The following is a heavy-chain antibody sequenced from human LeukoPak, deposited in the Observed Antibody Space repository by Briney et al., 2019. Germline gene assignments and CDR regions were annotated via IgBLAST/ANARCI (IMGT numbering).Heavy chain of an antibody. V-gene: IGHV3-30*18. CDR3: AKFYYYGSGAFDY. Sequence: GGSLRLSCAASGFTFSSYGMHWVRQAPGKGLEWVAVISYDGSNKYYADSVKGRFTISRDNSKNTLYLQMNSLRAEDTAVYYCAKFYYYGSGAFDYWGQGTLVTVSS. CDR1: GFTFSSYG. D-gene: IGHD3-10*01. CDR2: ISYDGSNK. J-gene: IGHJ4*02.